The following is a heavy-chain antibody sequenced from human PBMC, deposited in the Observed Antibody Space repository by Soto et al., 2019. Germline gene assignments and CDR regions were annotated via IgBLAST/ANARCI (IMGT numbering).Heavy chain of an antibody. J-gene: IGHJ6*02. CDR2: IVVGSGNT. D-gene: IGHD3-10*01. CDR1: GFTFTSSA. Sequence: ASVKVSCKASGFTFTSSAVQWVRQARGQRLEWIGWIVVGSGNTNYAQKFQERVTITRDMSTSTAYMELSSLRSEDTAVYYCAADPASRGRHYYYYGMDVWGQGTTVTVSS. V-gene: IGHV1-58*01. CDR3: AADPASRGRHYYYYGMDV.